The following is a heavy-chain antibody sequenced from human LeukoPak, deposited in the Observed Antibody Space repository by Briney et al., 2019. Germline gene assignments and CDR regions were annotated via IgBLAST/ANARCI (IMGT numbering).Heavy chain of an antibody. CDR2: IKQDGSER. J-gene: IGHJ4*02. CDR1: GFTFSSYW. V-gene: IGHV3-7*03. CDR3: ATGAGCGY. Sequence: PGGSLRLSCAASGFTFSSYWMTWVRQAPGKGLEWVANIKQDGSERSYVDPVKGRFTISRDNAKNSLYLQMNTLRDEDTAVYYCATGAGCGYWGQGTLVTVSS. D-gene: IGHD6-19*01.